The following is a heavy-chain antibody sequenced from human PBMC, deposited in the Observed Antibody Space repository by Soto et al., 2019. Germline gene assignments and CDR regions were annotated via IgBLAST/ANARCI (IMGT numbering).Heavy chain of an antibody. CDR1: GGTFSSSA. J-gene: IGHJ6*02. D-gene: IGHD3-3*02. V-gene: IGHV1-69*12. CDR2: IIPLFRTP. CDR3: ARDKVRQQLGGNYYYITDI. Sequence: QVQLVQSGAEVKKPGSSVKVSCKASGGTFSSSAFSWVRQAPGQGLEWMGGIIPLFRTPDYGQRFQGRVTTTADESAGTVYMELRGRRSEDTAVYFWARDKVRQQLGGNYYYITDIWGQGTTVTVSS.